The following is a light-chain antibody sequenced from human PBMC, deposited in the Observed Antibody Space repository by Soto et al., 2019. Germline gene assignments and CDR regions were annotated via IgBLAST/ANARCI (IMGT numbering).Light chain of an antibody. CDR3: QQRSNWGFT. V-gene: IGKV3-11*01. CDR1: QSVSSY. J-gene: IGKJ3*01. Sequence: EIVLTQSPATLSLSPGERATLSCRASQSVSSYLAWYQQKPGQAPRLLIYDASNRATGIPARFSGSGSGTDFPLTISSLEPEDFAVYYFQQRSNWGFTFGPGTKVDIK. CDR2: DAS.